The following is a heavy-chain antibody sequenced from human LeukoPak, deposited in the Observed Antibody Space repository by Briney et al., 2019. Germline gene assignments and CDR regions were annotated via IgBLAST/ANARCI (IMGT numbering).Heavy chain of an antibody. CDR3: ARGARVVPAATWDY. J-gene: IGHJ4*02. V-gene: IGHV1-18*01. CDR2: ISAYNGNT. Sequence: ASVKVSCKASGYTFTSYGISWVRQAPGQGLEWMGWISAYNGNTNYALKLQGRVTMTTDTSTSTAYMELRSLRSDDTAVYYCARGARVVPAATWDYWGQGTLVTAPS. D-gene: IGHD2-2*01. CDR1: GYTFTSYG.